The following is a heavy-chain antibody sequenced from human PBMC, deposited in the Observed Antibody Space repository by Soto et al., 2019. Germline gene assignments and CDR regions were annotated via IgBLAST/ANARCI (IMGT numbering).Heavy chain of an antibody. CDR1: GYTFTSYD. CDR2: MNPNSGNT. V-gene: IGHV1-8*01. Sequence: ASVKVSCKASGYTFTSYDINWVRQATGKGLEWKGWMNPNSGNTGYAQKIQGRVTMNRNTSIRTAYMELSSLRSEDTAVYYCARGIAAAGTVYYYMDVWGKGTTVTVSS. CDR3: ARGIAAAGTVYYYMDV. J-gene: IGHJ6*03. D-gene: IGHD6-13*01.